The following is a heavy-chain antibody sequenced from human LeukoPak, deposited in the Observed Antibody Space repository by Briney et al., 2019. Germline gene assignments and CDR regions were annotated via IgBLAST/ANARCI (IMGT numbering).Heavy chain of an antibody. D-gene: IGHD3-10*01. Sequence: PSETLSLTCAVYGGSFSGYYWSWIRQPPGKGLEWIGEINHSGSTNYNPSLKSRVTISVDTPKNQFSLKLRSVTAADTAVYYCVRDGYYFGSGSPGGDYYYWFMDVWGKGTTVTIS. CDR3: VRDGYYFGSGSPGGDYYYWFMDV. CDR2: INHSGST. V-gene: IGHV4-34*01. CDR1: GGSFSGYY. J-gene: IGHJ6*03.